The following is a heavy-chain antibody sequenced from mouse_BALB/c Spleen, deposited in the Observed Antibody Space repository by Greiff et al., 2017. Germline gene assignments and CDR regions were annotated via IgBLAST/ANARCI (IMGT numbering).Heavy chain of an antibody. Sequence: VQLQQSGAELAKPGASVKMSCKASGYTFTTYWMHWVKQRLGQGLEWIGYINPSTVYTEYNQKFKDKATLTADKSSSTAYMQLSSLTSEDSAAYYCAPTMITTRANWGQGTLVTVSA. CDR2: INPSTVYT. D-gene: IGHD2-4*01. J-gene: IGHJ3*01. V-gene: IGHV1-7*01. CDR1: GYTFTTYW. CDR3: APTMITTRAN.